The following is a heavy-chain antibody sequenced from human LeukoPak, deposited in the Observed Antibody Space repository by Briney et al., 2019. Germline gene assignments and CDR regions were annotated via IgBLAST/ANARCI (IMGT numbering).Heavy chain of an antibody. V-gene: IGHV3-23*01. CDR1: GVTFRNYA. D-gene: IGHD1-26*01. CDR2: ISGRGDKT. Sequence: PGGSLRLSCAASGVTFRNYAMSWGRQGPGKGLWWGSVISGRGDKTYYAGSAKGRFTISRDNSKNTLYLQMNSLRDVDTAIYYCAKGIQWELPLEYWGQGTLVTVSS. J-gene: IGHJ4*02. CDR3: AKGIQWELPLEY.